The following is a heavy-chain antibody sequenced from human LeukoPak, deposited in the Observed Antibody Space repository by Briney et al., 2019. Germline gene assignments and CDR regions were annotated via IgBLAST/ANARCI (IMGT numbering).Heavy chain of an antibody. CDR1: GFTFSSYS. Sequence: GSLRLSCAASGFTFSSYSMNWVRQAPGKGLEWVSSISSSSSYIYYADSVKGRFTISRDNAKNSLYLQMNSLRAEDTAVYYCARDGGYDSEFGTDYYYGMDVWGQGTTVTVSS. V-gene: IGHV3-21*01. J-gene: IGHJ6*02. CDR3: ARDGGYDSEFGTDYYYGMDV. CDR2: ISSSSSYI. D-gene: IGHD5-12*01.